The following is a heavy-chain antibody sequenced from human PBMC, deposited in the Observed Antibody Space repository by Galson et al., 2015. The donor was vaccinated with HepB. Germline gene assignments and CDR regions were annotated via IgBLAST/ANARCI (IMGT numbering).Heavy chain of an antibody. CDR3: ARVSGTIYYYGMDV. V-gene: IGHV6-1*01. D-gene: IGHD6-13*01. CDR2: TYYRAKWYN. Sequence: CAISGDSVSNNNAAWYWIRRSPLRGLEWLGRTYYRAKWYNDYAESLRSRITINPDTSKNQFSLQLNSVTPEDTAVYYCARVSGTIYYYGMDVWGQVTTVSVSS. CDR1: GDSVSNNNAA. J-gene: IGHJ6*02.